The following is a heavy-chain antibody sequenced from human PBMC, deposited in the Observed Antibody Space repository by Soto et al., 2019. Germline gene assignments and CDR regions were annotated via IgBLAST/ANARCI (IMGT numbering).Heavy chain of an antibody. J-gene: IGHJ4*02. CDR3: AGATGRY. CDR2: IYSGGNT. CDR1: WVTVRGHH. D-gene: IGHD1-1*01. Sequence: WGVLRLSLSAPWVTVRGHHLTWVRQAPGKGLEWVSVIYSGGNTYYADSVKGRFTSSRDKSKNTLYLQMSSLRAEDTAVYYCAGATGRYWGQGTLVTVSS. V-gene: IGHV3-53*01.